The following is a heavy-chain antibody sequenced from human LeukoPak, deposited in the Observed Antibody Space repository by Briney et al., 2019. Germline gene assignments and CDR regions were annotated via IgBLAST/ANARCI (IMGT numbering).Heavy chain of an antibody. V-gene: IGHV4-39*07. CDR1: GGSISSNNYY. CDR3: ARKTYRSGAFDS. Sequence: SETLSLTCTVSGGSISSNNYYWGWIRQPPGKGLEWIESIYYSGSTYYNPSLKSRVTISVDKSKNQFSLKLSSVTAADTAVYYCARKTYRSGAFDSRGQGTMVTVSS. CDR2: IYYSGST. J-gene: IGHJ3*02. D-gene: IGHD1-14*01.